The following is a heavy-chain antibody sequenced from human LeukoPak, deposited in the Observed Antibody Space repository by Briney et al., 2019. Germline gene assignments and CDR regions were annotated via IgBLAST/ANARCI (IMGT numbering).Heavy chain of an antibody. V-gene: IGHV4-39*01. D-gene: IGHD4-23*01. CDR2: IYYSGGT. CDR3: ARGQFYGGNSDY. CDR1: GGSMSSSIYY. J-gene: IGHJ4*02. Sequence: SETLSLTCTVSGGSMSSSIYYWGWIRQPPGKGLEWIGSIYYSGGTYYNPSLKSRVTISVDTSKNQFSLKLSSVTAADTAVYYCARGQFYGGNSDYWGQGTLVTVSS.